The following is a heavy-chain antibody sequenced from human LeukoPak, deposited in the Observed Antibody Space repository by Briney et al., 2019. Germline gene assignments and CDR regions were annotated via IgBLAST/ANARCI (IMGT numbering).Heavy chain of an antibody. CDR3: ARDEGIAARSGDAFDI. D-gene: IGHD6-6*01. Sequence: ASVKVSCKASGYTFTSYGISRVRQAPGQGLEWMGWISAYNANTNYAQKLQGRVTMTTDTSTSTAYMELRSLRSDDAAVYYCARDEGIAARSGDAFDIWGQGTMVTVSS. CDR2: ISAYNANT. CDR1: GYTFTSYG. V-gene: IGHV1-18*01. J-gene: IGHJ3*02.